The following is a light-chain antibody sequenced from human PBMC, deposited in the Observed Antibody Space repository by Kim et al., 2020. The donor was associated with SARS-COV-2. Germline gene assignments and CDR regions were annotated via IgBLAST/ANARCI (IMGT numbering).Light chain of an antibody. J-gene: IGKJ1*01. V-gene: IGKV3-15*01. Sequence: SPGKRATLSCRASQTIKNKLVWYQQKPGKAPRLLIYDATTRATGVPARFIGSGSETDFTLTISSLQSEDFAVYYCQQSYDWPPLTFGQGTKVDIK. CDR2: DAT. CDR3: QQSYDWPPLT. CDR1: QTIKNK.